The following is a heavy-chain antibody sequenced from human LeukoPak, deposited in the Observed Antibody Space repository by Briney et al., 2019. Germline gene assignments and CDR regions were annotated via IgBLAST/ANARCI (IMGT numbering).Heavy chain of an antibody. CDR1: GFTFSSYA. CDR2: ISGSGGST. CDR3: AKGSTYYDYVWGSYRLGYFDY. J-gene: IGHJ4*02. Sequence: PGGSLRLSCAASGFTFSSYAMSWVRQAPGKGLEWVSAISGSGGSTYYADSVKGRFTISRDNSKNTLYLQMNSLRAEDTAVYYCAKGSTYYDYVWGSYRLGYFDYWGQGTLVTVSS. V-gene: IGHV3-23*01. D-gene: IGHD3-16*02.